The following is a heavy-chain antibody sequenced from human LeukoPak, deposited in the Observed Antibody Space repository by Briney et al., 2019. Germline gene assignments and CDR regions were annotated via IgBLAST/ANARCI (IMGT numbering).Heavy chain of an antibody. CDR3: ARGSGGYRYGYQYFDY. CDR2: IYPGDFHT. J-gene: IGHJ4*02. Sequence: GEPLKISCKASGYSFTSYWSGWVRQMHGKGLEWMGIIYPGDFHTKYSPSFQGQVTISADKSISTVYLQWTRLKASDTTMYYCARGSGGYRYGYQYFDYWGQGTLVTVSS. V-gene: IGHV5-51*01. CDR1: GYSFTSYW. D-gene: IGHD5-18*01.